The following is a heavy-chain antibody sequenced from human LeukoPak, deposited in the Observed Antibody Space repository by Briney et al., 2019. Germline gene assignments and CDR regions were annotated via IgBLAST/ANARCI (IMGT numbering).Heavy chain of an antibody. Sequence: SGGSLRLSCAASGFTFTSYSMNWIRQAPGKGLEWVSSISSSSSYIYYADSVKGRFTISRDNAKNSLYLQMNSLRAEDTAVYYCAREHRLDYYGSSGYYFDYWGQGTLVTVSS. V-gene: IGHV3-21*01. CDR1: GFTFTSYS. CDR2: ISSSSSYI. CDR3: AREHRLDYYGSSGYYFDY. J-gene: IGHJ4*02. D-gene: IGHD3-22*01.